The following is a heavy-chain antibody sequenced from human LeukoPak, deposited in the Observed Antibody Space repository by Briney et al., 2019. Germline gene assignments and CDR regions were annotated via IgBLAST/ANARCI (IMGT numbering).Heavy chain of an antibody. V-gene: IGHV1-18*01. J-gene: IGHJ4*02. CDR1: GYTFTSHG. CDR2: IRTYNGDT. CDR3: STIAALYYEIFHY. D-gene: IGHD2-8*01. Sequence: ASVKVSCKASGYTFTSHGISWVRQAPGQGLEWMGWIRTYNGDTNYAQKFQGRVTMTTDTSTGTVYMELRSLKSDDTADYYFSTIAALYYEIFHYWGQGTLVTVSS.